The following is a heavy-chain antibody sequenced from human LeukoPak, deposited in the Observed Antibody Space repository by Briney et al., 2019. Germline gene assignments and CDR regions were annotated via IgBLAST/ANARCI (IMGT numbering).Heavy chain of an antibody. J-gene: IGHJ4*02. CDR1: GFTFSNYG. D-gene: IGHD6-19*01. CDR3: AKGNVKGGKWLPGYFDY. Sequence: GGSLRLSCAASGFTFSNYGMHWVRQAPGKGLEWVAVISYDGSNKYYADSVKGRFTISRDNSKNTLYLQMNSLRAEDTAVYHCAKGNVKGGKWLPGYFDYWGQGTLVTVSS. CDR2: ISYDGSNK. V-gene: IGHV3-30*18.